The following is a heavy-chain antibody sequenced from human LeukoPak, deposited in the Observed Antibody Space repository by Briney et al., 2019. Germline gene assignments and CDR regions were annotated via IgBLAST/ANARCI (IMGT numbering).Heavy chain of an antibody. CDR3: AARAMIVVVKVYYLDY. V-gene: IGHV1-69*13. CDR1: GGTFSSYA. J-gene: IGHJ4*02. CDR2: IIPIFGTA. D-gene: IGHD3-22*01. Sequence: GASVKVSCKASGGTFSSYAISWVRQAPGQGLEWMGGIIPIFGTANYAQKFQGRVTITADESTSTAYMELSSLRSEDTAVYYCAARAMIVVVKVYYLDYWGQGTLVTVSS.